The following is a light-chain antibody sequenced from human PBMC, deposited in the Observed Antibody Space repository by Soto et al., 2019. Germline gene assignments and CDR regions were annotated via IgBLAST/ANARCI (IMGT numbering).Light chain of an antibody. CDR2: KAS. Sequence: DIQMTQSPSTLSASVGDRVTITCRAGQNINGCLAWYQQRPGKAPNLLIHKASILEVGVPSRFSGSASGTEFTLTISSLQPDDFAFYFCLQYNVYPLSFGGGT. CDR3: LQYNVYPLS. J-gene: IGKJ4*01. CDR1: QNINGC. V-gene: IGKV1-5*03.